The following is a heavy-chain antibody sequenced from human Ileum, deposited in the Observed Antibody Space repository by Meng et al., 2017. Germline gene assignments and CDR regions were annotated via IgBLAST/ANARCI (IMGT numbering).Heavy chain of an antibody. CDR3: ARGGPWFDP. V-gene: IGHV4-34*01. J-gene: IGHJ5*02. CDR1: GGYFSGYY. Sequence: QVPLQQWGARLLKPSETLSLTCAVDGGYFSGYYWSWIRQPPGKGLEWIGEINHSGSTNYNPSLKSRVTISVDTSKNQFSLKLSSVTAADTAVYYCARGGPWFDPWGQGTLVTVSS. CDR2: INHSGST.